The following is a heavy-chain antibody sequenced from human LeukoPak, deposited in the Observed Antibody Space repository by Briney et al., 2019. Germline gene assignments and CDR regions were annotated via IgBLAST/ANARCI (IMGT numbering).Heavy chain of an antibody. J-gene: IGHJ4*02. Sequence: PSETLPLTCTVSGGSISSYYWSWIRHPPGKGLEWIGYIYYSGSTNYNPSLKSRVTISVDTSKNQFSLKLSSVTAADTAVYYCARQEQQLVIDYWGQGTLVTVSS. CDR3: ARQEQQLVIDY. V-gene: IGHV4-59*08. D-gene: IGHD6-13*01. CDR1: GGSISSYY. CDR2: IYYSGST.